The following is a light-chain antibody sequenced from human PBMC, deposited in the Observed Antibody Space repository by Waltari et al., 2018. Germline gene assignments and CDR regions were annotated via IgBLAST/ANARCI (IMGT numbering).Light chain of an antibody. J-gene: IGLJ3*02. Sequence: QSALTQPASVSGSPGQSITISCTGTSSDVGGYNYVSGYQHHPGKAPKLMIYEVSNRPSGVSNRFSGSKSGNTASLTISGLQAEDEGDYYCSSYAISRPWVFGGGTKLTVL. V-gene: IGLV2-14*01. CDR3: SSYAISRPWV. CDR1: SSDVGGYNY. CDR2: EVS.